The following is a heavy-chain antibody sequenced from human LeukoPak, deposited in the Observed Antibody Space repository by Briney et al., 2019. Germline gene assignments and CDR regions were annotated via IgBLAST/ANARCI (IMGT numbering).Heavy chain of an antibody. Sequence: PSETLSLTCTVSGGSISNYYWSWIRQPPGKGLECIGYIYYSGSTNYNPSLKSRVTISVDTSKNQFSLRLSSVTAADTAVYYCARHYWEFDYWGQGTLVTVSS. CDR2: IYYSGST. CDR1: GGSISNYY. V-gene: IGHV4-59*01. J-gene: IGHJ4*02. D-gene: IGHD1-26*01. CDR3: ARHYWEFDY.